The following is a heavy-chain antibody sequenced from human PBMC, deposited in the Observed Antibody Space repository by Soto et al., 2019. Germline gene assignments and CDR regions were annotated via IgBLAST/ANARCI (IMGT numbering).Heavy chain of an antibody. V-gene: IGHV3-11*01. D-gene: IGHD6-19*01. Sequence: QVQLVESGGGLVKLGGSLRLSCAASGFTFSDYYMGWIRQAPGKGLEGVSYISSSGSTIYYADSVKGRFTISRDNAKNSLYLQMNSLRAEDTAVYYCARAVAGTSAYYYHFYYMDVWGKGTTVTVSS. CDR3: ARAVAGTSAYYYHFYYMDV. CDR2: ISSSGSTI. J-gene: IGHJ6*03. CDR1: GFTFSDYY.